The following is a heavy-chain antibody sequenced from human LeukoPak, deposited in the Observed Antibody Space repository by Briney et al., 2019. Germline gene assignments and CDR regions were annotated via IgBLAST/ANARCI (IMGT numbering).Heavy chain of an antibody. CDR2: ISHSGST. D-gene: IGHD3-22*01. CDR3: ARAERYYDSSGYADY. Sequence: SGTLSLTCAVSGGSISSSNWWSWVRQPPGKGLEWIGEISHSGSTNYNPSLKSRVTISVDKSKNQFSLKLSSVTAADTAVYYCARAERYYDSSGYADYWGQGTLVTVSS. CDR1: GGSISSSNW. J-gene: IGHJ4*02. V-gene: IGHV4-4*02.